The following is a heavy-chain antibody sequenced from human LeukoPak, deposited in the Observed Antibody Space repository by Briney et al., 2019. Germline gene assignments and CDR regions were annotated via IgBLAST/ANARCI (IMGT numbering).Heavy chain of an antibody. J-gene: IGHJ4*02. Sequence: GGSLRLSCTASGFTFGDYAMSWVRQAPGKGREWVGFIRSKGYGGTTEYAAGVKGKFTISRDDSKSIAYLQMNSLKTEDTAVYYCPRDWQLGVFDYWGQGTLVTVSS. CDR2: IRSKGYGGTT. V-gene: IGHV3-49*04. CDR3: PRDWQLGVFDY. CDR1: GFTFGDYA. D-gene: IGHD6-6*01.